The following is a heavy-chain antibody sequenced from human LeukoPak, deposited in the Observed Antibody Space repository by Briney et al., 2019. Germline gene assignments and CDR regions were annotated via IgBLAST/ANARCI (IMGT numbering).Heavy chain of an antibody. V-gene: IGHV4-34*01. CDR2: INHSGST. CDR1: GGSFSGYY. Sequence: SETLSLTCAVYGGSFSGYYWSWIRQPPGKGLEWIGEINHSGSTNYNPSLKSRVTISVDTSKNQFSLKLSSVTAADTAVYYCARLYSSSSYYFDYSGQGTLVTVSS. D-gene: IGHD6-6*01. CDR3: ARLYSSSSYYFDY. J-gene: IGHJ4*02.